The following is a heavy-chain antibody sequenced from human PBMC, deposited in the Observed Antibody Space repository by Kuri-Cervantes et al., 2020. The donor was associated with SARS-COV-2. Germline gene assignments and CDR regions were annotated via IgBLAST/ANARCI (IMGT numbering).Heavy chain of an antibody. CDR2: IVVGSGNT. J-gene: IGHJ4*02. V-gene: IGHV1-58*01. D-gene: IGHD6-19*01. Sequence: SVKVSCKASGFTFTSSAVQWVRQARGQRLEWIGWIVVGSGNTNYAQKFQERVTITRDMSTSTAYMELSSLRSEDTAVYYCAAEGPVAGNFDHWGQGTLVTVSS. CDR1: GFTFTSSA. CDR3: AAEGPVAGNFDH.